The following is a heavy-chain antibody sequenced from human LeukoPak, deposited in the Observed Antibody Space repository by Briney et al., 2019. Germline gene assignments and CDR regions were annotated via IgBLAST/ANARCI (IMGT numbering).Heavy chain of an antibody. CDR3: ARGHYYDSSMSYFDY. V-gene: IGHV4-34*01. J-gene: IGHJ4*02. CDR1: GGSFSGYY. Sequence: SETLSLTCAVYGGSFSGYYWSWIRQPPGKGLEWIGEINHSGSTNYNPSLKSRVTISVDKSKNQFSLKLSSVTAADTAVYYCARGHYYDSSMSYFDYWGQGTLVTVSS. CDR2: INHSGST. D-gene: IGHD3-22*01.